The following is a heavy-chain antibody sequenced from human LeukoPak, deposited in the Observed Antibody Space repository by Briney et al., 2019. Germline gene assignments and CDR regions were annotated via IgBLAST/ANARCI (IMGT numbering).Heavy chain of an antibody. D-gene: IGHD2-15*01. CDR1: GFSFNNYA. V-gene: IGHV3-23*01. J-gene: IGHJ6*02. CDR3: AKPSLGHPPYSCTMDV. Sequence: PGASLRLSCAASGFSFNNYAMIWVRQAPGKGLEWVSAIGGSGTSTFYADSVKGRFTISRDNSKNTLYLQMHSLRAEDTAVYYCAKPSLGHPPYSCTMDVWGQGTTVTVSS. CDR2: IGGSGTST.